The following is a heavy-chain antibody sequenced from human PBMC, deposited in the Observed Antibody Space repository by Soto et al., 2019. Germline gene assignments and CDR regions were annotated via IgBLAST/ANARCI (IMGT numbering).Heavy chain of an antibody. Sequence: SETLSLTCTVSRGSIGNCFWTWIRQPPGRGLEWIGYISYSGTTNYNASLKSRVTISVDTSANQFSLRVRSVTAADTAVYYCGRIRGLGEVSPYLDRGAQGPRLPVPS. D-gene: IGHD3-16*01. J-gene: IGHJ4*02. CDR3: GRIRGLGEVSPYLDR. CDR2: ISYSGTT. V-gene: IGHV4-59*01. CDR1: RGSIGNCF.